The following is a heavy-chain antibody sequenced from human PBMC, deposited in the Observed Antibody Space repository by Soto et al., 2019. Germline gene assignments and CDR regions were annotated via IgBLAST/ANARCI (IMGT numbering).Heavy chain of an antibody. V-gene: IGHV1-3*01. CDR2: INAGNGNT. Sequence: ASVKVSCNASGYTFTSYAMHWVRQAPGQRLEWMGWINAGNGNTEYSQKFQGRVTITRDTSASTAYMELSSLRSEDTAVYYCARSWDYYDSSGNKNGAFDIWGQGTMVTVS. CDR1: GYTFTSYA. D-gene: IGHD3-22*01. J-gene: IGHJ3*02. CDR3: ARSWDYYDSSGNKNGAFDI.